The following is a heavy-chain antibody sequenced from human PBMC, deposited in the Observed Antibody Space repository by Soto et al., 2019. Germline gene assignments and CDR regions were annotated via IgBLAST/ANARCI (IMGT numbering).Heavy chain of an antibody. Sequence: PSETLSLTCTVSGGSISSGGYYWSWIRQHPGKGLEWIGYIYYSGSTYYNPSLKSRVTISVDTSKNQFSLKLSSVTAADTAVYYCARDNSFTENNWFDPWGQGTLVTAPQ. CDR1: GGSISSGGYY. D-gene: IGHD1-20*01. CDR3: ARDNSFTENNWFDP. J-gene: IGHJ5*02. CDR2: IYYSGST. V-gene: IGHV4-31*03.